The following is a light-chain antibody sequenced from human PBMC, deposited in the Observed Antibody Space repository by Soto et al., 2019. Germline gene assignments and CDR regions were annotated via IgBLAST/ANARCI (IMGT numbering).Light chain of an antibody. J-gene: IGKJ5*01. CDR2: DAS. Sequence: EIVMTQSPATLSVSPGERATLSCTSSQYVGHNLAWYQKKPGQAARLLVYDASIRATGIPARFSGSGSGTEFTLTISSLESGDFAVYYCQQYKQWPPITFGQGTRLEMK. V-gene: IGKV3D-15*01. CDR1: QYVGHN. CDR3: QQYKQWPPIT.